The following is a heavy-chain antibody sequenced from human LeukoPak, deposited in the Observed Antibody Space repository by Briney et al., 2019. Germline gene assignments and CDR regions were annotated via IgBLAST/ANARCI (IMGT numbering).Heavy chain of an antibody. CDR3: ASRVTVAAAKNFDS. CDR1: GYSINSGFY. D-gene: IGHD2-15*01. Sequence: SETLSLTCDVSGYSINSGFYWGWIRRPPGKGLEWIASFYHSGSTYYNPSFKSRATISVDASENQFSLRVTSVTAADTAVYYCASRVTVAAAKNFDSWGQGTLVTVSS. CDR2: FYHSGST. J-gene: IGHJ4*02. V-gene: IGHV4-38-2*01.